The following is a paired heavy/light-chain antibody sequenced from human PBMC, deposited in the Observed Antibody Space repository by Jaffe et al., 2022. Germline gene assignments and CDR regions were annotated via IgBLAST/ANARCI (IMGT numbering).Heavy chain of an antibody. CDR2: IPTHVNTA. CDR3: ASRYLEHCSSISCYGPFDF. Sequence: EVQLLESGGALVQPGQSLRLSCTASGFPFSTYAINWVRQAPGKGLEWVSTIPTHVNTAFYADSVKGRFIVSRDYSKRNTFYLQMNGLRADDTALYYCASRYLEHCSSISCYGPFDFWGQGTRVTVSS. J-gene: IGHJ4*02. CDR1: GFPFSTYA. V-gene: IGHV3-23*01. D-gene: IGHD2-2*01.
Light chain of an antibody. CDR2: DVT. CDR3: STYTSSGNTFYF. Sequence: QSALTQPVSVSGSPGQSIAISCTGTSSDIGTYNYVSWYQQHPGKAPKLMIYDVTSRPSGISDRFSGSKSGSTASLTISGLQAEDEADYYCSTYTSSGNTFYFFGTGTKVTVL. J-gene: IGLJ1*01. CDR1: SSDIGTYNY. V-gene: IGLV2-14*03.